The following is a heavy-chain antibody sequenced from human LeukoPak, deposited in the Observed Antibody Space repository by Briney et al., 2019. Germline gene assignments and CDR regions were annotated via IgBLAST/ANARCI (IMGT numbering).Heavy chain of an antibody. D-gene: IGHD3-10*01. Sequence: SETLSLTCAVYGGSFSGYYWSWIRQPPGKGLEWIGEINHSGSTNYNPSLKSRVTISVDTSKNQFSLKLSSVTAADTAVYYCAGVVFGPGSYNRGLFYEYMDVCGKGTTVTISS. V-gene: IGHV4-34*01. CDR2: INHSGST. J-gene: IGHJ6*03. CDR3: AGVVFGPGSYNRGLFYEYMDV. CDR1: GGSFSGYY.